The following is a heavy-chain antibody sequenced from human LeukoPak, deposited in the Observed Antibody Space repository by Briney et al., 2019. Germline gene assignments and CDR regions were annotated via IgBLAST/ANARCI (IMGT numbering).Heavy chain of an antibody. CDR1: GYTFTGYY. V-gene: IGHV1-2*02. CDR3: ARGGAFDCTNGICYTGFGGFGMDV. J-gene: IGHJ6*02. CDR2: INPNSGGT. Sequence: ASVKVSCKTSGYTFTGYYIHWVRQAPGQGLEWMGWINPNSGGTNYAQKFQGRATMTRDTSISTAYMELSRLRSDDTAVYYCARGGAFDCTNGICYTGFGGFGMDVWGQGTTVTVSS. D-gene: IGHD2-8*01.